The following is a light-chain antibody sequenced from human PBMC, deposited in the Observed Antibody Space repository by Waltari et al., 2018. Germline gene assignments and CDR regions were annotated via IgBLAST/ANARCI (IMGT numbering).Light chain of an antibody. CDR2: AAS. J-gene: IGKJ4*01. CDR3: QQYYSYPLT. Sequence: AIRITQSPSSLSASTGARVTITCRASQGISSYLAWYQQKPGKAPKLLIYAASTLQSGVPSRFSGSGSGTDFTLTISCLQSEDFATYYCQQYYSYPLTFGGGTKVEIK. V-gene: IGKV1-8*01. CDR1: QGISSY.